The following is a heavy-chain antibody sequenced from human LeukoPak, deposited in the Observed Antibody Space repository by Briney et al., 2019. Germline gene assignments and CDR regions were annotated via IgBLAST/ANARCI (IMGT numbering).Heavy chain of an antibody. V-gene: IGHV3-64*01. J-gene: IGHJ4*02. CDR3: ARDDPYDWNLGY. Sequence: GGSLRLSCAASGFTFSSYAMHWVRQAPGKGLEYVSAISSNGGSTYYANSVKGRFTISRDNAKNSLYLQMNSLRAEDTAVYYCARDDPYDWNLGYWGQGTLVTVSS. CDR2: ISSNGGST. CDR1: GFTFSSYA. D-gene: IGHD1-1*01.